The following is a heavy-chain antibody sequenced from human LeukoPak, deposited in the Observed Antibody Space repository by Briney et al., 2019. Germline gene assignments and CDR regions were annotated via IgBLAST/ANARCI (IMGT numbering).Heavy chain of an antibody. D-gene: IGHD3-10*01. CDR1: GYSISSGYY. Sequence: SETLSLTCAVSGYSISSGYYWGWIRQPPGKGLEWIGSIYHSGNTYYNPSLKSRVTISVDTSKNQFSLKLSSVTAADTAVYYCARDSALFLWFGGQGTLVTVPS. CDR2: IYHSGNT. CDR3: ARDSALFLWF. V-gene: IGHV4-38-2*02. J-gene: IGHJ4*02.